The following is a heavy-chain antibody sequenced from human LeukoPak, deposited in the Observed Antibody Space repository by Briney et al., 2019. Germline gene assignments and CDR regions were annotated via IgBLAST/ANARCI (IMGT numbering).Heavy chain of an antibody. CDR1: GFTFSNYG. D-gene: IGHD1-1*01. CDR2: ISGSGGTT. V-gene: IGHV3-23*01. Sequence: GGSLRLSCAASGFTFSNYGMSWVRQAPGKGLEWISAISGSGGTTYYADSVKGRVTISRDNAKNSLYLQMNSLRAEDTAVYYCARVFSAGYSDYWGQGTLVTVSS. J-gene: IGHJ4*02. CDR3: ARVFSAGYSDY.